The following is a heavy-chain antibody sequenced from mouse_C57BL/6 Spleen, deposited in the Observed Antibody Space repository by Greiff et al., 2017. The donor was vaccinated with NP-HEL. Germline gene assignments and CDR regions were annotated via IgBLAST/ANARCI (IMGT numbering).Heavy chain of an antibody. D-gene: IGHD1-1*01. CDR2: ISSGSSTI. Sequence: EVKVVESGGGLVKPGGSLKLSCAASGFTFSDYGMHWVRQAPEKGLEWVAYISSGSSTIYYADTVKGRFTISRDNAKNTLFLQMTSLRSEDTAMYYCARSYYAFDYWGQGTTLTVSS. CDR1: GFTFSDYG. J-gene: IGHJ2*01. CDR3: ARSYYAFDY. V-gene: IGHV5-17*01.